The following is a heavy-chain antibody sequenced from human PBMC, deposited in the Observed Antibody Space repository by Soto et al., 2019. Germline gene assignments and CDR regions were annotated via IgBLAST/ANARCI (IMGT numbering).Heavy chain of an antibody. Sequence: PGGSLRLSCAASGFTFSDHYMDWVRQAPGKGLEWVGRTRNKASSYTTEYAASVKGRFTISRDDSKNSLYLQMNSLKTEDTAVYYCARGPYCSGGSCYSDHHYGMDVWGQGTTVIVS. D-gene: IGHD2-15*01. CDR2: TRNKASSYTT. V-gene: IGHV3-72*01. CDR1: GFTFSDHY. J-gene: IGHJ6*02. CDR3: ARGPYCSGGSCYSDHHYGMDV.